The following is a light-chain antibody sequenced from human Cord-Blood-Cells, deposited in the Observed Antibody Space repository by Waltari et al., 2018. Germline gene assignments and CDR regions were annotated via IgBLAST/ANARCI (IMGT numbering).Light chain of an antibody. CDR1: SSDVGGYNY. J-gene: IGLJ3*02. V-gene: IGLV2-14*01. Sequence: QSALTQPASVSGSPGQSITISCTGTSSDVGGYNYVSWYQQHPGKAPKLMIYEVSQRPSGVCIRFSGSKSGSTASLTISGLQAEDEADYYCSSYTSSSTLVFGGGTKLTVL. CDR2: EVS. CDR3: SSYTSSSTLV.